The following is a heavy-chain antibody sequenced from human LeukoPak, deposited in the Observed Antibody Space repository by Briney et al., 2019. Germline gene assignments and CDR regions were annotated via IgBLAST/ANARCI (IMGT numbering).Heavy chain of an antibody. CDR1: GFTISSYA. CDR3: AKLSSVPGRRDFDS. V-gene: IGHV3-23*01. Sequence: GGSLRLSCAASGFTISSYAMSWVRQAPGKGLEWVSAISGSGGSTYYADSVKGRFTISRDNSKNTLYLQMNSLRAEDTAVYYCAKLSSVPGRRDFDSWGQGTLVTVSS. J-gene: IGHJ4*02. D-gene: IGHD2-2*01. CDR2: ISGSGGST.